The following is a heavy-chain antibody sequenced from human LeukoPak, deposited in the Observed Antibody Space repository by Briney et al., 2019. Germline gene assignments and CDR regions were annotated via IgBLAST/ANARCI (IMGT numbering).Heavy chain of an antibody. CDR2: ISGSGGST. V-gene: IGHV3-23*01. D-gene: IGHD2-2*01. J-gene: IGHJ4*02. CDR3: AKWSDIVVVPAARPLDY. CDR1: GFTFSSYA. Sequence: GGSLRLSCAASGFTFSSYAMSWVRQAPGKGLEWVSAISGSGGSTYYADSVKGRFTISRDNSKNTLYLQMNSLRAEDTAVYYCAKWSDIVVVPAARPLDYWDQGTLVTVSS.